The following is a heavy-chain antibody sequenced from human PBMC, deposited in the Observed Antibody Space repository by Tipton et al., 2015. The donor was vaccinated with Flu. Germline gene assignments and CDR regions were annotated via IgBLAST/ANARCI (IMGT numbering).Heavy chain of an antibody. J-gene: IGHJ3*02. CDR1: GGSISSGGYY. D-gene: IGHD3-22*01. CDR2: INYSGST. CDR3: ARDPGYYYDSSGYYAGAFDI. V-gene: IGHV4-31*03. Sequence: TLSLTCTVSGGSISSGGYYWSWIRQHPGKGLEWIGYINYSGSTYYNPSLKSRVTISVDTSNNQFSLKLSSVTAADTAVYYCARDPGYYYDSSGYYAGAFDIWRQGKMVTVSS.